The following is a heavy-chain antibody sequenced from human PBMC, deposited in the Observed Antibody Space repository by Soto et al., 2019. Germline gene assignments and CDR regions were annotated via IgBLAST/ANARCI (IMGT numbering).Heavy chain of an antibody. V-gene: IGHV1-46*01. CDR3: ARPPFPGCINGVCYPCDH. CDR2: IKPRGGST. D-gene: IGHD2-8*01. J-gene: IGHJ4*02. CDR1: GYTFTHYY. Sequence: QVQLVQSGAEVKKPGASVKVSCKASGYTFTHYYIHWVRQAPGQGLEWMGMIKPRGGSTDYARKFQGRVTMTTDTSTTTVYMELSSLRSDDTAVYYCARPPFPGCINGVCYPCDHWGQGTLVTVSS.